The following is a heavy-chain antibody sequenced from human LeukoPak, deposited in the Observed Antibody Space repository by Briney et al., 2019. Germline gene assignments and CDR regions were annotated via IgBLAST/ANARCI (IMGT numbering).Heavy chain of an antibody. CDR3: ARSSPPYGSGSYR. V-gene: IGHV3-53*04. J-gene: IGHJ4*02. Sequence: PGGSLRLSCAASGFTVSSNYMSWVRQAPGKGLEWVSVIYSGGSTYYADSVKGRFTISRHNSKYTLYLQMNSLRAEDTAVYYCARSSPPYGSGSYRWGQGTLVTVSS. CDR2: IYSGGST. D-gene: IGHD3-10*01. CDR1: GFTVSSNY.